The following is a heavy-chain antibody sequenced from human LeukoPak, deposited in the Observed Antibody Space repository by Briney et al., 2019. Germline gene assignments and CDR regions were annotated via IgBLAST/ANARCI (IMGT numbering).Heavy chain of an antibody. Sequence: SETLSLTCTVSGGSISSYYWSWIRQPPGKGLEWIGEINHSGSTNYNPSLKSRVTISVDTSKNQFSLKLSSVTAADTAVYYCARVRDNNSSSSPGVPYYFDYWGQGILVTVSS. CDR2: INHSGST. J-gene: IGHJ4*02. CDR1: GGSISSYY. D-gene: IGHD6-6*01. CDR3: ARVRDNNSSSSPGVPYYFDY. V-gene: IGHV4-34*01.